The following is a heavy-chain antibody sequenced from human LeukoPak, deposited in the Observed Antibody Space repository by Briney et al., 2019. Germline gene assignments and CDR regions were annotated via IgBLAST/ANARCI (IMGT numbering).Heavy chain of an antibody. J-gene: IGHJ4*02. Sequence: SVKVSCKASGYTFTGYYMHWVRQAPGQGLEWMGRIIPILGIANYAQKFQGRVTITADKSTSTAYMELSSLRSEDTAVYYCARSGSSWPLPFDYWGQGTLVTVSS. CDR3: ARSGSSWPLPFDY. CDR1: GYTFTGYY. V-gene: IGHV1-69*02. CDR2: IIPILGIA. D-gene: IGHD6-13*01.